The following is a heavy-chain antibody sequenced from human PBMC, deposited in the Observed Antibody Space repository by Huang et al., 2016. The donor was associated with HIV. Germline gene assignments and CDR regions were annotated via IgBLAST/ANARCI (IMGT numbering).Heavy chain of an antibody. Sequence: QVQLVQSAAEVKEPGSSVKVSCAASGGTFSSYAISWVRQAPGQGLEWMGVIIPIFGTKTYTQKCQGRFTMPADESSSSAYMELRRLRSEDTAVYYCARASWRIQLPVGYFDLWGRGTLVTVSS. J-gene: IGHJ2*01. CDR2: IIPIFGTK. D-gene: IGHD1-1*01. V-gene: IGHV1-69*19. CDR1: GGTFSSYA. CDR3: ARASWRIQLPVGYFDL.